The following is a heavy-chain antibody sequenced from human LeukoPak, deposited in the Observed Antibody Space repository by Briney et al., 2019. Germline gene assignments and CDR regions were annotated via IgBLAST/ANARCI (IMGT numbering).Heavy chain of an antibody. D-gene: IGHD3-3*01. J-gene: IGHJ4*02. V-gene: IGHV3-23*01. CDR2: ISGSGGST. Sequence: GGSLRLSCAASGFTFSSYAMSWVRQAPGKGLEWVSAISGSGGSTYYADSVKGRFTVSRDNSKITLYLQMNSLGAEDTAIYYRAKVYDFWSGSNTYYFDYWGQGTLVTVSS. CDR1: GFTFSSYA. CDR3: AKVYDFWSGSNTYYFDY.